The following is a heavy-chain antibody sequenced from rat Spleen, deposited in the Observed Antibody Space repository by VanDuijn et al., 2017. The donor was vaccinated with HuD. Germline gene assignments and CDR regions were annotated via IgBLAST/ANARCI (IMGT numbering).Heavy chain of an antibody. CDR2: IIPNGGST. V-gene: IGHV5-19*01. CDR3: ATLTPLFAY. Sequence: EVQLVESGGGLVQPGRSLKLSCTASGFIFSNFGMHWIRQAPTKGLEWVASIIPNGGSTYYRDSVKGRFTISRDNAKSTLYLQMDSLRSEDTATCYCATLTPLFAYWGQGTLVTVSS. D-gene: IGHD3-1*01. J-gene: IGHJ3*01. CDR1: GFIFSNFG.